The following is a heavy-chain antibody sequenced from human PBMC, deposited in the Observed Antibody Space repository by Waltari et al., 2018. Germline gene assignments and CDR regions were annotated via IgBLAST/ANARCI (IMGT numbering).Heavy chain of an antibody. J-gene: IGHJ4*02. D-gene: IGHD3-10*01. CDR2: IYHSGST. Sequence: QLQLQESGPGLVKPSETLPLTCTVSGGSISRRNYYWGWIRPPPGKGLAWMAGIYHSGSTYYNPSLKSRVTISVDTSKNQFSLKLTSVTAADTAVYYCARIYGSGSPIPSVDYWGQGTLVTVSS. CDR3: ARIYGSGSPIPSVDY. V-gene: IGHV4-39*01. CDR1: GGSISRRNYY.